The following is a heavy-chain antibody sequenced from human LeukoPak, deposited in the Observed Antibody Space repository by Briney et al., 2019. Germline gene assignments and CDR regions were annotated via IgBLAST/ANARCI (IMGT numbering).Heavy chain of an antibody. CDR1: GGSMSSYY. Sequence: SETLSLTCTVSGGSMSSYYWSFIRQSAGTXLEWLGRIHTSGTTWCNPSLKSRVTLSVDASKNQFSLGLTSVTAADTAVYYCARIGHEDYYFDYWGQGTLVTVSS. J-gene: IGHJ4*02. D-gene: IGHD3-10*01. CDR2: IHTSGTT. V-gene: IGHV4-4*07. CDR3: ARIGHEDYYFDY.